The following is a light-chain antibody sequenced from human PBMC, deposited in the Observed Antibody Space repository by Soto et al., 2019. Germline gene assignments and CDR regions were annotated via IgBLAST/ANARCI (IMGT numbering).Light chain of an antibody. CDR3: LQHYRYPRT. J-gene: IGKJ1*01. V-gene: IGKV1-17*01. Sequence: DIQMTQCPSSLCASVGDRVTSTCRASQVIRNDLGWYHQKPGKAPKRLIYAAYTLQSGVPSRFSGSGSGTEFTLTISSLQAEDFATYYCLQHYRYPRTFGQGTKVDIK. CDR2: AAY. CDR1: QVIRND.